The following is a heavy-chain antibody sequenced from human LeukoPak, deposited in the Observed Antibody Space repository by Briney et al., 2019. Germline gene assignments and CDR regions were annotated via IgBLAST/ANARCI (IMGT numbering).Heavy chain of an antibody. CDR2: INEVGSET. CDR1: GFSFRNYG. D-gene: IGHD1-26*01. J-gene: IGHJ4*02. Sequence: GGSLRLSCAPSGFSFRNYGMHWVRQAPGKGLEWVANINEVGSETHSVDSVKGRFTISRDSARNSLYLQMNSLRAEDTAVYYCARRLGGSSQRDYWGQGTLVTVSS. CDR3: ARRLGGSSQRDY. V-gene: IGHV3-7*01.